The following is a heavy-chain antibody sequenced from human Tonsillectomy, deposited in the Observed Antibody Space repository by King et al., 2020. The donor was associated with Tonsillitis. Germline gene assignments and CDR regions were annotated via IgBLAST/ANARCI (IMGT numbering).Heavy chain of an antibody. J-gene: IGHJ3*02. D-gene: IGHD3-10*01. Sequence: QLQESGPGLVKPSENLSLTCTVSGGSISSSSYYWGWIRQPPGKGLEWIGSIYYSGSTYYNPSLKSRVTISVDTSKNQFSLKLNSVTAADTAVYYCARHRDYGSGHLIWGQGTMVTVSS. CDR1: GGSISSSSYY. CDR3: ARHRDYGSGHLI. CDR2: IYYSGST. V-gene: IGHV4-39*01.